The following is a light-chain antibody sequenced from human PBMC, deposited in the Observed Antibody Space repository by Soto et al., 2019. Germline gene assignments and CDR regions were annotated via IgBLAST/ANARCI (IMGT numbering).Light chain of an antibody. Sequence: EIVLTQSPGTLSLSPGERATLSCRASQSVSSSYLAWYLQKPGQAPRLLIYGASSRATGIPDRFSGSGSGTDFTLTISRLEREDCAVYYCQQYGSSPRTLTFGGGTKVEIK. CDR2: GAS. CDR3: QQYGSSPRTLT. V-gene: IGKV3-20*01. J-gene: IGKJ4*01. CDR1: QSVSSSY.